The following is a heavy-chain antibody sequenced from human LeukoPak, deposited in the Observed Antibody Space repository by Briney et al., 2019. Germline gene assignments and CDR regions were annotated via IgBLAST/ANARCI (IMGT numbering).Heavy chain of an antibody. Sequence: GGSLRLSCAASGFTVSSNYMSWVRQAPGKGLEWVSVIYSGGSTYYADSVKGRFTISRDNSKNTLYLQMNSLRAEDTAVYYCARDGTAAAGFDYWAREPWSPSPQ. J-gene: IGHJ4*02. V-gene: IGHV3-53*01. CDR1: GFTVSSNY. D-gene: IGHD6-13*01. CDR3: ARDGTAAAGFDY. CDR2: IYSGGST.